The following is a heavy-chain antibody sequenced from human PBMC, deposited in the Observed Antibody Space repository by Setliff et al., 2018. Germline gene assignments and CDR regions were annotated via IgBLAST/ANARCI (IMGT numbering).Heavy chain of an antibody. Sequence: ASVKVSCKASGYTFTGYYMYWVRQAPGQGLEWMGRINPSGGGTSYAQKFQGRVTMTRDTSTSTVYMELSSLRSEDTAVYYCARVRYSSGWYLFDYWGQGTLVTVS. V-gene: IGHV1-46*01. CDR2: INPSGGGT. CDR1: GYTFTGYY. J-gene: IGHJ4*02. CDR3: ARVRYSSGWYLFDY. D-gene: IGHD6-19*01.